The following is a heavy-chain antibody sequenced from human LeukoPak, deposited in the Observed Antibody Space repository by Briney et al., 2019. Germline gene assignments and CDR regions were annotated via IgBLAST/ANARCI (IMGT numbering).Heavy chain of an antibody. D-gene: IGHD3-22*01. Sequence: PSETLSLTCAVYGGSFSGYYWSWIRQPPGKGLEWIGEINHSGSTNYNPSLKSRVTISVDTSKNQFSLKLSSVTAADTAVYYCAKGRSYYYDSSGYYYGNWGQGTLVTVSS. CDR1: GGSFSGYY. J-gene: IGHJ4*02. CDR3: AKGRSYYYDSSGYYYGN. V-gene: IGHV4-34*01. CDR2: INHSGST.